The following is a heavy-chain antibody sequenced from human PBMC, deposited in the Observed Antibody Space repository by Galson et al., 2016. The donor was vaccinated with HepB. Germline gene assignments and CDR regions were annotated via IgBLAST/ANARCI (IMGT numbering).Heavy chain of an antibody. CDR1: GFSLSTSGMR. D-gene: IGHD2-21*02. J-gene: IGHJ4*02. CDR2: IDWDDDK. V-gene: IGHV2-70*04. Sequence: PALVKPTQTLTLTCSFSGFSLSTSGMRVSWIRQPPGKALEWLARIDWDDDKFYSTSLKTRLTISKDTSKNQVVLTMTNMDPVDTATYYCARGYCGGDCREDYWGQGTLVTVSS. CDR3: ARGYCGGDCREDY.